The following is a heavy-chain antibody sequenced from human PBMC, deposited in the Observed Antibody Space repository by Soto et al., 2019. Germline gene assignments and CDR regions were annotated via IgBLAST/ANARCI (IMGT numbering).Heavy chain of an antibody. J-gene: IGHJ4*02. D-gene: IGHD2-8*02. CDR1: GCTFSDHY. CDR2: ISRSRPTM. V-gene: IGHV3-11*01. Sequence: PGLSRRRSCATAGCTFSDHYMSWIRQVPGKGLEWLSHISRSRPTMYYPDPVRGRCTISRAHEKQPVYLPLNSMRAADPHVSYCGGDGGVLAPGGAKVDYWGEGTLVTVS. CDR3: GGDGGVLAPGGAKVDY.